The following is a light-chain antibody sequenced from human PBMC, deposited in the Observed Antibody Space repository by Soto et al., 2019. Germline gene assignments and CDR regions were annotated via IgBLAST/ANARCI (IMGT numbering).Light chain of an antibody. CDR1: SSDIGTYNY. CDR3: SSYTSSGTLV. Sequence: QSVLTQPASVSGSPGQSITISCTGTSSDIGTYNYVSWYQQHPGKAPKLMIYEVSNWPSGVSNRFSGSKSGNTASLTISGLQAEDEAAYYCSSYTSSGTLVFGGGTKLTVL. J-gene: IGLJ3*02. CDR2: EVS. V-gene: IGLV2-14*01.